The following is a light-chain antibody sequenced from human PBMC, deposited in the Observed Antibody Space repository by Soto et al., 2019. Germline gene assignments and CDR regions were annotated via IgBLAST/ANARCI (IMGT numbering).Light chain of an antibody. CDR2: DDS. V-gene: IGLV3-21*02. CDR1: ES. CDR3: QVWDSGSAHYV. Sequence: SYELTQPPSVSVAPGQTARITWGGGESVHWYQQKPGQAPVLVVHDDSDRTSGIPERFSGSNSGNTATLTISRVEAGDEADYYCQVWDSGSAHYVFGTGTKLTVL. J-gene: IGLJ1*01.